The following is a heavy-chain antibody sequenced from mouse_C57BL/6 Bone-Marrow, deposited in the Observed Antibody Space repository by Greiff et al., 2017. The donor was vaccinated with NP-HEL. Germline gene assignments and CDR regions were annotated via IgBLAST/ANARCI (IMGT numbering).Heavy chain of an antibody. CDR2: IYPGGGHT. V-gene: IGHV1-81*01. CDR3: ARRKNDYHGSSYDY. J-gene: IGHJ2*01. Sequence: QVQLQQSGAELARPGASVKLSCKASGYTFTSYGISWVKQRTGQGLEWIGEIYPGGGHTYYNEKFKGKATLTADKSSSTAYMELRSLTSEDPAVYFCARRKNDYHGSSYDYWGQGTTLTVSS. CDR1: GYTFTSYG. D-gene: IGHD1-1*01.